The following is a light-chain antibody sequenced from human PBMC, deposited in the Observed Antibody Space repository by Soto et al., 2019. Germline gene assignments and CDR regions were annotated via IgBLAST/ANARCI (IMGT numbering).Light chain of an antibody. CDR1: EDISNY. CDR2: DAS. J-gene: IGKJ2*01. CDR3: QQYDYMPYT. V-gene: IGKV1-33*01. Sequence: DIQMTQSPSSLSASVGDRITITCQASEDISNYLHWYQQKPGKAPKLLIYDASNLETGVPSRFSGSGSGTDFSFTISSLQAEDIATYYCQQYDYMPYTFGQGTKVDI.